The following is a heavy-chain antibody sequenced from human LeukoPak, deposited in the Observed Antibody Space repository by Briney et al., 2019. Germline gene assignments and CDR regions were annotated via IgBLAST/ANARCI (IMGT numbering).Heavy chain of an antibody. CDR3: ARDGSNSGWIDY. Sequence: GGSLRLSCAASGFTFSRYWVHWVRQVPGKGLLWVSRINSDGSTTTYADFVKGRFTISRDDAKNTLYLQMNILRAEDTAVYYCARDGSNSGWIDYWGQGTLVTVSS. CDR1: GFTFSRYW. V-gene: IGHV3-74*01. CDR2: INSDGSTT. D-gene: IGHD6-19*01. J-gene: IGHJ4*02.